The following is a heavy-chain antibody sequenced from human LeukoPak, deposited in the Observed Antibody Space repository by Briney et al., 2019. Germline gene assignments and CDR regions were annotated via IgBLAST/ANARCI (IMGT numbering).Heavy chain of an antibody. CDR1: GGSISSSSNY. CDR3: GSDSSGYYYFDY. D-gene: IGHD3-22*01. J-gene: IGHJ4*02. CDR2: IYYSGST. Sequence: SETLSLTCTVSGGSISSSSNYWGWIRQPPGKGLEWIGSIYYSGSTYYNPSLKSRVTISVDASKSQFSLKLSSVTAADTAVYYCGSDSSGYYYFDYWGQGTQVTVSS. V-gene: IGHV4-39*01.